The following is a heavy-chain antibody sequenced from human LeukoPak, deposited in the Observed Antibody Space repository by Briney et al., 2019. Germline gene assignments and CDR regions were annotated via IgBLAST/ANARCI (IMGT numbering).Heavy chain of an antibody. V-gene: IGHV3-30-3*01. CDR3: ARDSVGLDY. D-gene: IGHD1-26*01. Sequence: GGSLRLSCAASGFTFSSYAMHWVRQAPGKGLEWVAVISYDGSNKYYADSVKGRFTISRDNSKNTLYLQMNSLRAEDMAVYYCARDSVGLDYWGQGTLVTVSS. J-gene: IGHJ4*02. CDR1: GFTFSSYA. CDR2: ISYDGSNK.